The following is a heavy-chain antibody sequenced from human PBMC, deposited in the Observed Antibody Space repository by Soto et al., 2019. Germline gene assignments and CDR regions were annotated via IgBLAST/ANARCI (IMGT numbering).Heavy chain of an antibody. CDR2: ISAYNGNT. CDR3: ARDHYDFWSGYPALGMDV. Sequence: GASVKVSCKASGYTFTSYGISWVRQAPGQGLEWMGWISAYNGNTNYAQKLQGRVTMTTDTSTSTAYMELRSLRSDDTAVYYCARDHYDFWSGYPALGMDVWGQGTTVTVSS. V-gene: IGHV1-18*04. CDR1: GYTFTSYG. D-gene: IGHD3-3*01. J-gene: IGHJ6*02.